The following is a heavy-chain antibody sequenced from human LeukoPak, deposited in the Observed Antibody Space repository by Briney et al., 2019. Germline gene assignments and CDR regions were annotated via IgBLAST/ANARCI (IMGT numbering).Heavy chain of an antibody. CDR2: IYHSGST. D-gene: IGHD2-2*01. CDR3: ARLNDVVVPAAIVLDY. Sequence: SETLSLTCAVSGYSISSGYYWGWIRQPPGKGLERIGGIYHSGSTYYNPSLKSRVTISVDTSKNQFSLKLSSVTAADTAVYYCARLNDVVVPAAIVLDYWGQGTLVTVSS. CDR1: GYSISSGYY. J-gene: IGHJ4*02. V-gene: IGHV4-38-2*01.